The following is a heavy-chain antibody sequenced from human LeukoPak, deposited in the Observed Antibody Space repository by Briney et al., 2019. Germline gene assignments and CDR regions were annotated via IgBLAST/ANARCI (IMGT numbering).Heavy chain of an antibody. CDR3: AGDTGALVTHFDY. CDR1: GFTFSSYA. J-gene: IGHJ4*02. Sequence: PGGSLRLSCAASGFTFSSYAMSWVRQAPGKGLEWVANIKYDEIEKYHVDSVKGRFTISRDNTKNSLYLQMNSLRVEDTAVYYCAGDTGALVTHFDYWGQGTLVTVSS. CDR2: IKYDEIEK. D-gene: IGHD5-18*01. V-gene: IGHV3-7*03.